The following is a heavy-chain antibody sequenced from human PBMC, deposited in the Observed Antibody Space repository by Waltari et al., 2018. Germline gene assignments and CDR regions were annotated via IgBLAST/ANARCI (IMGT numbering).Heavy chain of an antibody. J-gene: IGHJ4*02. CDR2: LDPGDSDT. V-gene: IGHV5-51*03. D-gene: IGHD3-10*01. CDR3: ARLLWFRELDDPDY. Sequence: EVQLVQSGAEVKKPGESLKISCKGSGYSFTSYWIGWVRQMPGKGLEWMGFLDPGDSDTGYSTSFQGQVTISADKSISTAYLQWSSLKASDTAMYYCARLLWFRELDDPDYWGQGTLVTVSS. CDR1: GYSFTSYW.